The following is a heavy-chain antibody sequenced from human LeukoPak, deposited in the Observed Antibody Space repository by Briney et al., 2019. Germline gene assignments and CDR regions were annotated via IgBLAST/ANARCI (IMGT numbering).Heavy chain of an antibody. J-gene: IGHJ4*02. Sequence: PSETLSLTCTVSGGSISSSSYYWGWIRQPPGKGLEWIGSIYYSGSTYYNPSLKSRVTISVDTSKNQFSLKLSSVTAADTAVYYCARHHPYDYVWGSFDYWGQGTLVTVSS. V-gene: IGHV4-39*01. CDR3: ARHHPYDYVWGSFDY. CDR1: GGSISSSSYY. CDR2: IYYSGST. D-gene: IGHD3-16*01.